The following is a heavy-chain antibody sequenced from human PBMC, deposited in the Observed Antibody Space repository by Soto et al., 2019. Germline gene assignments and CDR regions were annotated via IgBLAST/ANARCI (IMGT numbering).Heavy chain of an antibody. CDR1: GFTFTSHG. CDR3: ARPMASIYCSGSACYVGNWFDP. D-gene: IGHD2-15*01. Sequence: QVQLVESGGGVVQPGRSLTLSCVASGFTFTSHGMHWVRQAPGKGLEWVAVIWYDGSNRQYADSVKGRFTISRDNSKNTLYLQRNSLRVEDTAVYYCARPMASIYCSGSACYVGNWFDPWGQGTVVTVSS. V-gene: IGHV3-33*01. CDR2: IWYDGSNR. J-gene: IGHJ5*02.